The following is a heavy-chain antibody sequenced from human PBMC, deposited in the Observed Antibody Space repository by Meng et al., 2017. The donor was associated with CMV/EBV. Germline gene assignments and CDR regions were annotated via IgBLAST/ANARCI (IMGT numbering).Heavy chain of an antibody. CDR3: ARGSGAGTTWSYFDY. D-gene: IGHD1-7*01. Sequence: QVQVVQTGAEWKKAGSSVKGSCKASGGTFSSYAISWVRQAPGQGLEWMGGIIPIFGTANYAQKFQGRVTITADESTSTAYMELSSLRSEDTAVYYCARGSGAGTTWSYFDYWGQGTLVTVSS. J-gene: IGHJ4*02. V-gene: IGHV1-69*12. CDR1: GGTFSSYA. CDR2: IIPIFGTA.